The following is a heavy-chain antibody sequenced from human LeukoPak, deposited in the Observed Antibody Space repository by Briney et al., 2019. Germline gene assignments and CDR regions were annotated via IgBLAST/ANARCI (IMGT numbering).Heavy chain of an antibody. D-gene: IGHD3-3*01. CDR2: ISCYNGHT. CDR1: GYTFTKYG. J-gene: IGHJ6*03. Sequence: ASVKVSCKASGYTFTKYGISWVRQAPGQGLEWMGYISCYNGHTQFEHKFQGRLTMTTDTSTTTAYMELRSLRPDDTAVYYCARQLLEWPGSYYSYYYMDVWGKGTTLTVSS. CDR3: ARQLLEWPGSYYSYYYMDV. V-gene: IGHV1-18*01.